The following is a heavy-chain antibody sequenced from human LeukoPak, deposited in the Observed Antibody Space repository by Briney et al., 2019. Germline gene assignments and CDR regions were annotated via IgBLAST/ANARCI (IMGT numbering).Heavy chain of an antibody. CDR1: GFTFSSYS. D-gene: IGHD2-15*01. CDR3: ARGSTPGYYYYYGMDV. CDR2: ISSGGSTI. J-gene: IGHJ6*02. Sequence: GGSLRLSCAPSGFTFSSYSMNWVRQAPGKGLEWVSYISSGGSTIYYADSVKGRFTISRDNSKNTLYLQMNSLRAEDTAVYYCARGSTPGYYYYYGMDVWGQGTTVTVPS. V-gene: IGHV3-48*01.